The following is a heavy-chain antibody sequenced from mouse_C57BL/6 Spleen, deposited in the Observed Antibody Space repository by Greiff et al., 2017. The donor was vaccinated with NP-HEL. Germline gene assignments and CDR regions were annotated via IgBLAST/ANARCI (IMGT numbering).Heavy chain of an antibody. CDR1: GYTFTSYW. V-gene: IGHV1-69*01. D-gene: IGHD2-5*01. CDR3: ARWSNPGFDV. J-gene: IGHJ1*03. CDR2: IDPSDSYT. Sequence: VQLQQSGAELVMPGASVKLSCKASGYTFTSYWMHWVKQRPGQGLEWIGEIDPSDSYTNYNQKFKGKSTLTVDKSSSTAYMQLSSLTSEDSAVYYCARWSNPGFDVWGTGTTVTVSS.